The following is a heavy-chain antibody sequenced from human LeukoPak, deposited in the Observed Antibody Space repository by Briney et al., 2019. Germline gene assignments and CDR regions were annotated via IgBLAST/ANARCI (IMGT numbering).Heavy chain of an antibody. CDR2: IYTSEST. CDR3: ARGAAAGRNFDY. D-gene: IGHD6-13*01. CDR1: GDSISSGSYY. V-gene: IGHV4-61*02. Sequence: SETLSLTCTVSGDSISSGSYYWSWIRQPAGKGLEWIGRIYTSESTNYNPSLKSRVTISADTSKNQFSLKLSSVTAADTAVYYCARGAAAGRNFDYWGQGTLVTVSS. J-gene: IGHJ4*02.